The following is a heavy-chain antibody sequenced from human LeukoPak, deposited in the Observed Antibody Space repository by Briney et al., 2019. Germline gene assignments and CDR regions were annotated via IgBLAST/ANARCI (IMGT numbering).Heavy chain of an antibody. Sequence: ASVKVSCKASGYTFTGYYIHRVRQAPGQGLEWMGWISAYNGNTNYAQKLQGRVTMTTDTSTSTAYMELRSLRSDDTAVYYCARSYGGPTDYWGQGTLVTVSS. V-gene: IGHV1-18*04. D-gene: IGHD4-17*01. CDR3: ARSYGGPTDY. J-gene: IGHJ4*02. CDR2: ISAYNGNT. CDR1: GYTFTGYY.